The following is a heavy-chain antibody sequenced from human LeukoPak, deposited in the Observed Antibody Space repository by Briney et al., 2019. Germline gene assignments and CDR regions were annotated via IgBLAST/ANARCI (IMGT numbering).Heavy chain of an antibody. J-gene: IGHJ4*02. D-gene: IGHD6-13*01. Sequence: SETLSLTCTVSGGSISSGGYYWSWLRQHPGKGLEWIGYIYYSGSTYYNPSLKSRVTISVDTSKNQFSLKLSSVTAADTAVYYCARALAAAGTWGTDYWGQGTLVTVSS. CDR1: GGSISSGGYY. CDR2: IYYSGST. V-gene: IGHV4-31*03. CDR3: ARALAAAGTWGTDY.